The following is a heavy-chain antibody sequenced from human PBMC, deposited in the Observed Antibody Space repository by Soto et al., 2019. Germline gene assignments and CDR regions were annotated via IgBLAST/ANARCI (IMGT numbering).Heavy chain of an antibody. V-gene: IGHV5-10-1*01. Sequence: GESLKISCKGSGYSFTSYWISWVRQMPGKGLERMGRIDPSDSYTNYSPSFQGHVTISADKSISTAYLQWSSLKASDTAMYYFATVGTRYNWNDGYYYYGMDVWGQGTTVTVSS. J-gene: IGHJ6*02. CDR1: GYSFTSYW. CDR2: IDPSDSYT. D-gene: IGHD1-20*01. CDR3: ATVGTRYNWNDGYYYYGMDV.